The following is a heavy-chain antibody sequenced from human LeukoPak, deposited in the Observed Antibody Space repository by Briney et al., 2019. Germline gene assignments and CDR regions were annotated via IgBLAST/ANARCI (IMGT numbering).Heavy chain of an antibody. J-gene: IGHJ4*02. D-gene: IGHD1-26*01. V-gene: IGHV1-46*01. CDR2: INPSGGST. Sequence: ASVKVSCKASGYTFTSYYMHWVRQAPGQGLEWMGKINPSGGSTSYAQKFQGRVTMTRDMSTSTVYMELSSLRSEDTAVYYCARGPYSGSYVAFCHLDYWGQGTLVTVSS. CDR3: ARGPYSGSYVAFCHLDY. CDR1: GYTFTSYY.